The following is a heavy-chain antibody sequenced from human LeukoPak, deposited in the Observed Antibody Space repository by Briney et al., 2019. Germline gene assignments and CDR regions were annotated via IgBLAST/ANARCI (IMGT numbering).Heavy chain of an antibody. D-gene: IGHD1-14*01. CDR3: ARETAAAFEI. CDR1: RYTLTGYY. Sequence: GAAVTVSCMASRYTLTGYYMHWVRQAPAQGVEWMGWINHNSGGTNYAQKFQGRVNMPRDTSISTAYMELSRLRSDDTAVYYCARETAAAFEIWGQGTMVTVSS. J-gene: IGHJ3*02. V-gene: IGHV1-2*02. CDR2: INHNSGGT.